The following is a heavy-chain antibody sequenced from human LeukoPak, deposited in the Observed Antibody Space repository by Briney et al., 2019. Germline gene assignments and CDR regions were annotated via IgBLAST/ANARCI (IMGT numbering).Heavy chain of an antibody. Sequence: SETLSLTCTVSGGSISSSTYYWGWIRQPPGKGLEWIGSIYTSGSTNYNPSLKSRVTISVDTSKNQFSLKLSSVTAADTAVYYCARGHSTMVRGFRLLNYMDVWGKGTTVTISS. CDR2: IYTSGST. V-gene: IGHV4-39*07. CDR3: ARGHSTMVRGFRLLNYMDV. D-gene: IGHD3-10*01. J-gene: IGHJ6*03. CDR1: GGSISSSTYY.